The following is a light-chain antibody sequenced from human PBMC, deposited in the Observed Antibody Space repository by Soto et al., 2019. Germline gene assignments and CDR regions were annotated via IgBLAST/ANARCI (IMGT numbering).Light chain of an antibody. V-gene: IGLV1-44*01. CDR3: AAWDDSLNGHWV. Sequence: QSVLTQPPSASGTPGQRVTISCSGSSSNIGSNSVNWYQQLPGTAPKLLIYTTNQRPSGVPDRFSGSKSGTSASLAISGLHSEDEADYYCAAWDDSLNGHWVFGGGTKVT. J-gene: IGLJ3*02. CDR1: SSNIGSNS. CDR2: TTN.